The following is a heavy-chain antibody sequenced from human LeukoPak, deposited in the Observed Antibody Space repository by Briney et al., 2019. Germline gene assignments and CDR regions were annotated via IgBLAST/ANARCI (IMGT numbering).Heavy chain of an antibody. V-gene: IGHV1-2*06. CDR2: INPNSGDT. CDR1: GYTFTGYY. J-gene: IGHJ4*02. Sequence: ASVKVSCKASGYTFTGYYIHWVRQAPGQGLEWMGRINPNSGDTNYAQKFQGRVTMTRDTSISTAYTELSRLRSDDTAVYYCTRGSACSGGNCYSDWGQGTLVTVSS. D-gene: IGHD2-15*01. CDR3: TRGSACSGGNCYSD.